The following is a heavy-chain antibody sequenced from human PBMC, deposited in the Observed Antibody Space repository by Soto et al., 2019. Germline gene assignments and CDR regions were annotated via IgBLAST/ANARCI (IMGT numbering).Heavy chain of an antibody. CDR3: ARHDPLVVTSALPYFDC. CDR1: GYTFSNFG. D-gene: IGHD2-15*01. CDR2: ISGFNGDT. Sequence: QAQLVQSGAEVKKPGASVKVSCKASGYTFSNFGITWVRQAPGRGLEWMRWISGFNGDTKYAQNQQDRVTMTTDASTRTDYMELRSLRYDDTGMYYCARHDPLVVTSALPYFDCWGQGTLVNVSS. V-gene: IGHV1-18*04. J-gene: IGHJ4*02.